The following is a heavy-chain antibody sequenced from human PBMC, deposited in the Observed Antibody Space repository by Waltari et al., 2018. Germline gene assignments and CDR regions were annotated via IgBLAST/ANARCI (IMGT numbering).Heavy chain of an antibody. CDR1: GYTFTGYY. CDR3: VRYLWFGELLASNWFDP. V-gene: IGHV1-2*02. Sequence: QVQLVQSGAEVKKPGASVKVSCKASGYTFTGYYMHWVRQAPGQGLEWMGWINTNSGGTNYAQKFQGRVTMTRDTSISTAYMELGRLRSDDTAVYYCVRYLWFGELLASNWFDPWGQGTLVTVSS. CDR2: INTNSGGT. J-gene: IGHJ5*02. D-gene: IGHD3-10*01.